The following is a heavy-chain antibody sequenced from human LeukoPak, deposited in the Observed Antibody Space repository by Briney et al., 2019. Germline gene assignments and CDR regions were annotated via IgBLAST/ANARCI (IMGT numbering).Heavy chain of an antibody. CDR2: ISSSGSFI. CDR3: ARDLRYCSSASCSENGAFDI. Sequence: GGSLRLSCAASGFTFSSYSMNWVRQAPGEGLEWVSSISSSGSFIYYADSVKGRFTISRDNARNSLFLQMSSLRAEDTAVYYRARDLRYCSSASCSENGAFDIWGQGTMVTVSS. D-gene: IGHD2-2*01. V-gene: IGHV3-21*01. CDR1: GFTFSSYS. J-gene: IGHJ3*02.